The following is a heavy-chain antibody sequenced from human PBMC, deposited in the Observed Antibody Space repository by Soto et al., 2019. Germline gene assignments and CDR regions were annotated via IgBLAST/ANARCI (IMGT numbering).Heavy chain of an antibody. CDR3: AKYKVDSSSWFRPFDY. V-gene: IGHV3-23*01. D-gene: IGHD6-13*01. CDR2: ISGSGGST. J-gene: IGHJ4*02. CDR1: GFTFSSYA. Sequence: PGGSLRLSCAASGFTFSSYAMSWVRQAPGKGMEWVSAISGSGGSTYYADSVKGRFTISGDNSKNTLYLQMNSLRAEDTAVYYCAKYKVDSSSWFRPFDYWGQGTLVTVSS.